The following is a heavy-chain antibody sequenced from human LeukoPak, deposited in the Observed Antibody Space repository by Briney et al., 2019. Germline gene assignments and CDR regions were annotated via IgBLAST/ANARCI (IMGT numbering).Heavy chain of an antibody. Sequence: ASVKVSSKASRYTFTSYGISGVRPAPGQGREWMGWISAYNGNTNYAQKLQGRVTMTTDTSPSTAYMELRSLRSDDTAVYYCARLINYYGSGSSPYYGMDVWGQGTTVTVSS. CDR1: RYTFTSYG. D-gene: IGHD3-10*01. CDR2: ISAYNGNT. CDR3: ARLINYYGSGSSPYYGMDV. V-gene: IGHV1-18*01. J-gene: IGHJ6*02.